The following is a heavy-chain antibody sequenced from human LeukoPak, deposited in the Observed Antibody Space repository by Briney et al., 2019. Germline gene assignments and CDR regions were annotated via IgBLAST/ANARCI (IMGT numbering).Heavy chain of an antibody. CDR3: AKGITMIVVAGYYFDY. Sequence: GGSLRLACAASGFTFSSYAMHWVRQAPGKGLEWVSLISGDGGSTYYADSVKGRFTISRDNSKNSLYLQMYSLRTEDTALYYCAKGITMIVVAGYYFDYWGQGTLVTVSS. CDR2: ISGDGGST. V-gene: IGHV3-43*02. CDR1: GFTFSSYA. J-gene: IGHJ4*02. D-gene: IGHD3-22*01.